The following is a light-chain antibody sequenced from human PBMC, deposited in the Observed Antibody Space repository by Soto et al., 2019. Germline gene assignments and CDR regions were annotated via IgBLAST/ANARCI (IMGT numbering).Light chain of an antibody. V-gene: IGKV3-11*01. Sequence: EIVLTQSPATLALSAGERATLSCGASQSVSRYLAWYQQKPGQAPRLLIYDASNRATGIPARFSGSGSGTDYTLTISSLEPEDFEVYYCQQRSNWLITFGQGTRLEIK. CDR1: QSVSRY. CDR3: QQRSNWLIT. J-gene: IGKJ5*01. CDR2: DAS.